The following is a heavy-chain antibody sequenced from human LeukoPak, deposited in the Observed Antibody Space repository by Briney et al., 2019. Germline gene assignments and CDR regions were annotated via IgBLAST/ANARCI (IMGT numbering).Heavy chain of an antibody. Sequence: PSYTLSLTCSVYGGSFSDYYWSWIRQPPGKGLEWIGEISHSGSTKFNPSLKSRVTISVDTSRNQFSLNLTSVTAADTAVYYCARHMCSGGSCYFFDYWGQGTLVTVSS. J-gene: IGHJ4*02. CDR2: ISHSGST. CDR3: ARHMCSGGSCYFFDY. V-gene: IGHV4-34*01. CDR1: GGSFSDYY. D-gene: IGHD2-15*01.